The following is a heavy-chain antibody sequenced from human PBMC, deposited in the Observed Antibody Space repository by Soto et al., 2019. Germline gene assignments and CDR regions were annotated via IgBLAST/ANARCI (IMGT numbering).Heavy chain of an antibody. CDR1: GFTFSSYA. CDR3: ARDQAYSIEDAFVVRDYYGMDV. J-gene: IGHJ6*02. CDR2: ISYDGSNK. D-gene: IGHD4-4*01. V-gene: IGHV3-30-3*01. Sequence: GGSLRLSCAASGFTFSSYAMHWVRQAPGKGLEWVAVISYDGSNKYYADSVKGRFTISRDNSKNTLYLQMNSLRAEDTAVYYCARDQAYSIEDAFVVRDYYGMDVWGQGTTVTVSS.